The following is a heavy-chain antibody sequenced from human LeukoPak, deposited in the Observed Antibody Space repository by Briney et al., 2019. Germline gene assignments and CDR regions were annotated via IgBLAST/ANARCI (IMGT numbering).Heavy chain of an antibody. Sequence: GESLKISCKGSGYNFTSYWIAWVRQMPGKGLEWMGITYPGDSDTRYSPSFQGQVTISADKSISTAYLQWSSLKASDTAMYYCARPPQAYCGGDCYNNAFDIWGQGTMVTVSS. D-gene: IGHD2-21*02. CDR2: TYPGDSDT. CDR1: GYNFTSYW. V-gene: IGHV5-51*01. CDR3: ARPPQAYCGGDCYNNAFDI. J-gene: IGHJ3*02.